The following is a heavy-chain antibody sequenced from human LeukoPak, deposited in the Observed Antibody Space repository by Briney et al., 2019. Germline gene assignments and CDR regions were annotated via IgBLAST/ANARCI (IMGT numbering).Heavy chain of an antibody. J-gene: IGHJ4*02. Sequence: SETLSLTCAVYGGSFSGYYWSWIRQPPGKGLEWIGEINHSGSTNYNPSLKSRATISVDTSKNQFSLKPSSVTAANTAVYYCARGMYDSSGTYYGFDYWGQGTLVTVSS. CDR1: GGSFSGYY. CDR2: INHSGST. D-gene: IGHD3-22*01. CDR3: ARGMYDSSGTYYGFDY. V-gene: IGHV4-34*01.